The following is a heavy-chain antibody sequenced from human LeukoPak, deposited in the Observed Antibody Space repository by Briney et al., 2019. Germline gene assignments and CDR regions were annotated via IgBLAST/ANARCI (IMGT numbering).Heavy chain of an antibody. V-gene: IGHV4-39*07. CDR2: VYKSGSN. D-gene: IGHD3-10*01. CDR1: GGSVTSSSHY. Sequence: SETLSLTCTVSGGSVTSSSHYWGWIRQPPGRGLESIGSVYKSGSNYYNPSLKSRVTISVDTSKNQFSLRLSSVTAADTAVYYCARDANGSGSYFGYWGQGTLVTVSS. CDR3: ARDANGSGSYFGY. J-gene: IGHJ4*02.